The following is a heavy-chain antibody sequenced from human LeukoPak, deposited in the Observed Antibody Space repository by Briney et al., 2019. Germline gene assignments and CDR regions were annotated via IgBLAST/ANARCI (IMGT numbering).Heavy chain of an antibody. V-gene: IGHV1-46*03. D-gene: IGHD3-22*01. Sequence: MHXVRXXPXQGLEWMGXINPSGGSATYAQNFQGRVIMTRDTSTSTVYMELSSLRSEDTAVYYCARGMGFYVSSGYYPFDYWGQGTLVTVSS. J-gene: IGHJ4*02. CDR3: ARGMGFYVSSGYYPFDY. CDR2: INPSGGSA.